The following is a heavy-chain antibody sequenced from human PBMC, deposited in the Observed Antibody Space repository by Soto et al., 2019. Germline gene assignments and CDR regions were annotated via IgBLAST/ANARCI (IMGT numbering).Heavy chain of an antibody. D-gene: IGHD2-8*01. CDR3: ARVLGVGEAGFEY. CDR1: GFTFSSYE. CDR2: IRSGSSSM. V-gene: IGHV3-48*03. Sequence: EVQLVESGGGLVQPGGSLRLSCEVSGFTFSSYEMNWVRQAPGKGLEWVSDIRSGSSSMYYAVSVKGRFTISRDKAKNALYVKMTSRRAEDRAVYYCARVLGVGEAGFEYWGQGTLVTVSS. J-gene: IGHJ4*02.